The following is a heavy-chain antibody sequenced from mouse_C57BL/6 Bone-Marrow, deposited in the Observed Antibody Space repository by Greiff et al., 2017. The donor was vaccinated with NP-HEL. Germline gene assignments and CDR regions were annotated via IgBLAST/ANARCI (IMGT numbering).Heavy chain of an antibody. Sequence: QVQLQQSGAELVRPGASVKLSCKASGYTFTDYYINWVKQRPGQGLEWIARIYPGSGNTYYNEKFKGKATLTAEKSSSTAYMKLSSLTSEDSAVYFCARDYYGNWYFDVWGTGTTVTVSS. CDR2: IYPGSGNT. J-gene: IGHJ1*03. V-gene: IGHV1-76*01. CDR3: ARDYYGNWYFDV. D-gene: IGHD2-1*01. CDR1: GYTFTDYY.